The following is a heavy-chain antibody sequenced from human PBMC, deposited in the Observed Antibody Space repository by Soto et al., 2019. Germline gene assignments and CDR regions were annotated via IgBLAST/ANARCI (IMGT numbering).Heavy chain of an antibody. CDR3: ARGGGYYFDY. CDR1: GFTFSSYA. V-gene: IGHV3-64*01. Sequence: EVQLVESGGGLVQPGGSLRLSCAASGFTFSSYAMHWVRQAPGTGLEYVSAISSNGGSTYYANSVKGRFTISRDNAKKPLWLQMGSLRAEDMAVYYCARGGGYYFDYWGQGTLVTVSS. CDR2: ISSNGGST. J-gene: IGHJ4*02.